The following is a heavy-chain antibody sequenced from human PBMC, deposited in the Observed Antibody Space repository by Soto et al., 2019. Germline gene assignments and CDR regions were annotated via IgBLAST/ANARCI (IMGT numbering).Heavy chain of an antibody. CDR1: GGSLTIYS. V-gene: IGHV4-59*12. D-gene: IGHD3-10*01. Sequence: SETLSLTCTVSGGSLTIYSWSWIRQPPGKGLEWIGYIYYTGSTNYNPSLWSRVTISIDTSKNQFSLKLTSVTAADTAVYYCASRFPQNYGAGTYDNWGQGTLVTVSS. J-gene: IGHJ4*01. CDR3: ASRFPQNYGAGTYDN. CDR2: IYYTGST.